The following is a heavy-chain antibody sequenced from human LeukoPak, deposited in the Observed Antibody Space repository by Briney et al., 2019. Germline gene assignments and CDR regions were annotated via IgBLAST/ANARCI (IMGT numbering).Heavy chain of an antibody. CDR3: ARGDIVATLGFDY. V-gene: IGHV3-48*03. J-gene: IGHJ4*02. Sequence: GGSLRLSCAASGFTFSSYEMNWVRQAPGKGLEWVSYISSGGSTIYYADSVKGRFTISRDNAKNSLYLQMNSLRAEDTAVYYCARGDIVATLGFDYWGQGTLVTVSS. CDR1: GFTFSSYE. CDR2: ISSGGSTI. D-gene: IGHD5-12*01.